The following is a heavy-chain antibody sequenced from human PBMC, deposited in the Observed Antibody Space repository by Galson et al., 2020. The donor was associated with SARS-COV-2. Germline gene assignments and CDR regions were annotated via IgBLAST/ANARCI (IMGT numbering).Heavy chain of an antibody. CDR1: GFTFGSYA. D-gene: IGHD6-6*01. CDR2: ISHDGSHT. CDR3: VRDVNLVRDS. J-gene: IGHJ4*02. Sequence: GGSLRLSCAASGFTFGSYAVHCVRQTPGKGPEWGAFISHDGSHTYYGDSVKGRFTISRDNSKNTLYLQMNSLRPEDTAVYYCVRDVNLVRDSWGQGNLVTVSS. V-gene: IGHV3-30*04.